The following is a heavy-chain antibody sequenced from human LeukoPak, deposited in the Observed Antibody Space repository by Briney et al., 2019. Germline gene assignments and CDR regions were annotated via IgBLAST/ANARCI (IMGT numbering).Heavy chain of an antibody. CDR1: GYTFTSYG. CDR2: ISAYNGNT. J-gene: IGHJ5*02. Sequence: GVSVKVSCKASGYTFTSYGISWVRQAPGQGLEWMGWISAYNGNTNYAQKLQGRVTMTTDTSTSTAYMELRSLRSDDTAVYYCARDQVVQYRARGSVNWFDPWGQGTLVTVSS. D-gene: IGHD1-1*01. CDR3: ARDQVVQYRARGSVNWFDP. V-gene: IGHV1-18*01.